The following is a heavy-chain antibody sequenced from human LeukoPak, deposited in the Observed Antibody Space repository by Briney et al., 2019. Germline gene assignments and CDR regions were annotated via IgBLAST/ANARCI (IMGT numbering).Heavy chain of an antibody. V-gene: IGHV4-59*12. CDR2: IYHSGST. CDR1: GGSISSYY. Sequence: SETLSLTCTVSGGSISSYYWSWIRQPPGKGLEWIGEIYHSGSTNYNPSLKSRVTISVDKSKNQFSLKLSSMTAADTAVYHCAGAVAGTYYWGLGTLVTVSS. D-gene: IGHD6-19*01. J-gene: IGHJ4*02. CDR3: AGAVAGTYY.